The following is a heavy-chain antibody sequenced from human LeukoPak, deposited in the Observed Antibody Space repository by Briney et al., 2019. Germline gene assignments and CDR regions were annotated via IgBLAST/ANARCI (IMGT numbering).Heavy chain of an antibody. Sequence: PGGSLRLSCAASGFTFSNYGMHWVRQAPGKGLEWFTVIWPDGSIKYYADSVKGRFTISRDNSKNTLYLQMNSLRAEDTAVYYCAKEFFYGADDDDWGQGTLVTVSS. V-gene: IGHV3-33*06. CDR3: AKEFFYGADDDD. J-gene: IGHJ4*02. CDR1: GFTFSNYG. D-gene: IGHD4-17*01. CDR2: IWPDGSIK.